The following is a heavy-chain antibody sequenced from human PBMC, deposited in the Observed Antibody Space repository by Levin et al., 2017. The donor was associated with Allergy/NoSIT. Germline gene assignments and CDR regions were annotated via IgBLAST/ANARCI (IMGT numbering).Heavy chain of an antibody. CDR1: GFTFSSYG. CDR2: IWYDGSNK. Sequence: GGSLRLSCAASGFTFSSYGMHWVRQAPGKGLEWVAVIWYDGSNKYYADSVKGRFTISRDNSKNTLYLQMNSLRAEDTAVYYCARGSKQRMEVFDYWGQGTLVTVSS. D-gene: IGHD6-25*01. CDR3: ARGSKQRMEVFDY. J-gene: IGHJ4*02. V-gene: IGHV3-33*01.